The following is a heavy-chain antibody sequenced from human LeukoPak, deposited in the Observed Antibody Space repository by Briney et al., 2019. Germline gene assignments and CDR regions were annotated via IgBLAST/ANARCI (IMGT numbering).Heavy chain of an antibody. CDR3: ASAGRLMLPYYYYYGMDV. D-gene: IGHD2-15*01. V-gene: IGHV3-66*01. CDR2: IYSGGST. CDR1: GFTVSSNY. Sequence: GGSLRLSCAASGFTVSSNYMSWVRQAPGKGLEWVSVIYSGGSTYYADSVKGRFTISRDNSKNTLYLQMNSLRAEDTAVYYCASAGRLMLPYYYYYGMDVWGQGTTVTVSS. J-gene: IGHJ6*02.